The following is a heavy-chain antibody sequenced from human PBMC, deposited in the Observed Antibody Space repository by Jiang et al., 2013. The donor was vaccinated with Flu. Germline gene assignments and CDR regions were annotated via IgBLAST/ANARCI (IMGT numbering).Heavy chain of an antibody. CDR1: GGSISSGDYY. J-gene: IGHJ4*02. CDR3: ARVPVYYYDSDASTRYFDY. Sequence: SGSGLVKPSQTLSLTCTVSGGSISSGDYYWSWIRQPPGKGLEWIGYVHYSGTTYYNPSLKSRLTLSVNTSKKQFSLKLSSVTAADTAVYYCARVPVYYYDSDASTRYFDYWGQGTLVTVSS. CDR2: VHYSGTT. V-gene: IGHV4-30-4*08. D-gene: IGHD3-22*01.